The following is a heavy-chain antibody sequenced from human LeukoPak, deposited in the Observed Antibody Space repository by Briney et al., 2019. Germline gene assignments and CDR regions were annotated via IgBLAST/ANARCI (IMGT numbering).Heavy chain of an antibody. V-gene: IGHV3-23*01. CDR3: AKRGVVIRVILVGFHKEAYYFDS. Sequence: PGGSLRLSCAVSGITLSNYAMTWVRQAPGKGLEWVAGISGSGGGTNYADSVKGRFTISRDNYKNTLYLQMNSLGAEDTAVYFCAKRGVVIRVILVGFHKEAYYFDSWGQGAQATVSS. CDR2: ISGSGGGT. J-gene: IGHJ4*02. D-gene: IGHD3-22*01. CDR1: GITLSNYA.